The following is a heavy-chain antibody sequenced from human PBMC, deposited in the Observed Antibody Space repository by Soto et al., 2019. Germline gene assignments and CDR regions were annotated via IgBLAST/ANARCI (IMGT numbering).Heavy chain of an antibody. Sequence: QVQLVQSGTEVKKPGASVKVSCKASGYTFTRFGINWVRQAPGQGLEWRGWISGHNGNTHSAQNFQGRVTVTTDTPTSTAYMELRSLRSDDTAVYYGARDFEAGGQLVGVFDYWGQGTLVTVAS. CDR3: ARDFEAGGQLVGVFDY. D-gene: IGHD6-6*01. CDR1: GYTFTRFG. CDR2: ISGHNGNT. V-gene: IGHV1-18*01. J-gene: IGHJ4*02.